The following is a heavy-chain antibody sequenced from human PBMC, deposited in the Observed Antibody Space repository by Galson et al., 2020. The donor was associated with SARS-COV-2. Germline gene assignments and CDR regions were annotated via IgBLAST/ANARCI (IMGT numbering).Heavy chain of an antibody. CDR1: GGSFNDYY. V-gene: IGHV4-34*01. Sequence: SQTLSLTCAVYGGSFNDYYWSWIPQPPGKGLEWIGGITHSGSTNYNPSLKSRATISVDTSKNQVSLRLNSVTAADTSVYYCARAAAFQDLLLFKVYDLSDVSGNGFEPGGQTALVTVCS. D-gene: IGHD3-22*01. CDR2: ITHSGST. CDR3: ARAAAFQDLLLFKVYDLSDVSGNGFEP. J-gene: IGHJ5*02.